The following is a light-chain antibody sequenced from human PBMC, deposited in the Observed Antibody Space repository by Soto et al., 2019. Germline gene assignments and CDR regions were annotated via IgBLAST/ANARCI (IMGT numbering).Light chain of an antibody. J-gene: IGLJ2*01. Sequence: SYELTQPPSVSVAAGQTARITCGGNNIGSKSVHWYQQKPGQAPVLVVYDDSDRPSGIPARFSGSNSGNTATLTISRVEAGDEADYYCQVWDSSSDHPGVFGGGTKLTVL. CDR1: NIGSKS. CDR3: QVWDSSSDHPGV. V-gene: IGLV3-21*02. CDR2: DDS.